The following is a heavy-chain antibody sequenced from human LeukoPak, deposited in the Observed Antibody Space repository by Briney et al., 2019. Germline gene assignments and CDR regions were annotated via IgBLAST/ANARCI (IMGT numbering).Heavy chain of an antibody. V-gene: IGHV1-69*02. D-gene: IGHD3-22*01. Sequence: ASVNVSCKAPGDILITNFISWVRQAAGQGLEGVGRIVPVIGVATYAQSLQGRVIITADRSTNTAYMELSSLRFEDSAVYFCARHSSRGHYYDFDFWGQGSLVTVSS. J-gene: IGHJ4*02. CDR3: ARHSSRGHYYDFDF. CDR1: GDILITNF. CDR2: IVPVIGVA.